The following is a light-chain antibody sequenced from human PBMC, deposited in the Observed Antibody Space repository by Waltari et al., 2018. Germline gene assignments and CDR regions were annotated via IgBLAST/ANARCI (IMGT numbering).Light chain of an antibody. CDR1: QSILYRSSNRNA. J-gene: IGKJ4*01. Sequence: DIVMTQSPDSLAVSLGERATINCKSSQSILYRSSNRNALAWYQQKPGQPPKPPFFWAATRESGAPDRFSVSGSGTDFTLTISSLQAEDVAVYYCQQYYNAPLTFGGGTKVEIK. CDR3: QQYYNAPLT. V-gene: IGKV4-1*01. CDR2: WAA.